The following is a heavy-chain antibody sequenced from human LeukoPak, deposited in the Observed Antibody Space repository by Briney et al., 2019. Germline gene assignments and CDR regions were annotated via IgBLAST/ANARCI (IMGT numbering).Heavy chain of an antibody. CDR1: GFTFSTPW. CDR3: TRDRAYGALDY. J-gene: IGHJ4*02. V-gene: IGHV3-7*01. D-gene: IGHD4/OR15-4a*01. CDR2: INGDGSLN. Sequence: GGSLRLSCAASGFTFSTPWMTWVRRAPGKGLEWVANINGDGSLNGHVASVKGRFTISRDNAKNSVYLQMISLRDEDTAVYYCTRDRAYGALDYWGQGTLVTVSS.